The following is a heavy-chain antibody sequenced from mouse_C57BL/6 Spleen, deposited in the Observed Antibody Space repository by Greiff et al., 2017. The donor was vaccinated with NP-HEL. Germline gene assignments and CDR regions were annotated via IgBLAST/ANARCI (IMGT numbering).Heavy chain of an antibody. J-gene: IGHJ1*03. CDR3: ASWGYDGYSPWYFDV. CDR2: INPSSGYT. CDR1: GYTFTSYT. D-gene: IGHD2-3*01. Sequence: QVQLKESGAELARPGASVKMSCKASGYTFTSYTMHWVKQRPGQGLEWIGYINPSSGYTKYNQKFKDKATLTADKSSSTAYMQLSSLTSEDSAVYYCASWGYDGYSPWYFDVWGTGTTVTVSS. V-gene: IGHV1-4*01.